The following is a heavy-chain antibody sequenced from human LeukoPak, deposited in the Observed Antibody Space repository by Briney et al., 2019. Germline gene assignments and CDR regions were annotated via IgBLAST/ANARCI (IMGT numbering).Heavy chain of an antibody. CDR2: IYYSGST. CDR1: GGSISSYY. Sequence: PSETLSLTCTVSGGSISSYYWSWVRQPPEKGLEWIGYIYYSGSTNYNPSLKSRVTISVDTSKNQFSLKLSSVTAADTAVYYCARDPLNYYYMDVWGKGTTVTVSS. J-gene: IGHJ6*03. V-gene: IGHV4-59*01. CDR3: ARDPLNYYYMDV.